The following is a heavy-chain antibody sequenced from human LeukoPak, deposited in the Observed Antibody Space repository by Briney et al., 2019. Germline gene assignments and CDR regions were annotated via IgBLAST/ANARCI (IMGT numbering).Heavy chain of an antibody. Sequence: SETLSLTCIVSGDSISNSDLYWGWSRQPPGKGLGWIGSIYYSGNTYYNASRKSRVSISVDTSKNQFSLRLTSVTAADTAVYYCARQTGSGLFILPGGQGKLVTVSS. V-gene: IGHV4-39*01. CDR1: GDSISNSDLY. D-gene: IGHD3-10*01. J-gene: IGHJ4*02. CDR3: ARQTGSGLFILP. CDR2: IYYSGNT.